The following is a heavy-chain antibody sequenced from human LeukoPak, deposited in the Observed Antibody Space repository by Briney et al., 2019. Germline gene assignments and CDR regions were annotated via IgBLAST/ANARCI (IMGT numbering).Heavy chain of an antibody. CDR3: TTDPASWEPTYLHYVDY. V-gene: IGHV3-15*01. CDR1: GFTFRNAL. CDR2: IKNKTDAETT. D-gene: IGHD1-14*01. J-gene: IGHJ4*02. Sequence: GGSLRLSCVASGFTFRNALMSWVRPAPGKGLECVGRIKNKTDAETTDYAAPVDDRLTISRDDSKNTLYLQLNSLITDHIAVSYCTTDPASWEPTYLHYVDYWGQGPWSPSPQ.